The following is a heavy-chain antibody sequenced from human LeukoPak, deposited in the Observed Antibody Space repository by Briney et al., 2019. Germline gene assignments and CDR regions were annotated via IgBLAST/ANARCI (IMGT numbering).Heavy chain of an antibody. J-gene: IGHJ4*02. CDR2: ISGSGGRT. CDR3: AKSPPRCSGGSCYGY. D-gene: IGHD2-15*01. CDR1: GFTFSSFA. V-gene: IGHV3-23*01. Sequence: GGSLRLSCAASGFTFSSFALSWVRQAPGKGLEWISGISGSGGRTDYADSVKGRFTISRDNSKNTLYLQMSSLRADDTALYYCAKSPPRCSGGSCYGYWGQGTLVTVSS.